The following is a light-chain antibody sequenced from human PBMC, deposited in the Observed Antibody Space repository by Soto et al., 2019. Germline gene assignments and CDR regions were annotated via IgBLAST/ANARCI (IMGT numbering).Light chain of an antibody. CDR3: QQSYPSIT. V-gene: IGKV1-39*01. CDR1: QSITNY. J-gene: IGKJ4*01. Sequence: DIQMTQSPCSLSASVGDRVTITCRASQSITNYLNWYQQKPGKAPKLLIYAASSLQTGVPSRFSGSGSGTDFTLTISSLQPEDFATYICQQSYPSITFGGGTKVETK. CDR2: AAS.